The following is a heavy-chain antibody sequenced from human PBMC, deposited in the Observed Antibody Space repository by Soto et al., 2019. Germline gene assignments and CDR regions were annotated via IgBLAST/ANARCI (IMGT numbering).Heavy chain of an antibody. CDR2: IEGDGGET. Sequence: QLVESGGGFVQPGGSLRLSCLASGFSFGNRWMNWVRQAPGKGLEWVAKIEGDGGETYYADSVKGRFTISRDNAERSLFLQMSSLRVEDTAVYYCVREFGNYVVGVLDSWGQRTLVTVSS. J-gene: IGHJ4*02. V-gene: IGHV3-7*01. CDR3: VREFGNYVVGVLDS. CDR1: GFSFGNRW. D-gene: IGHD3-16*01.